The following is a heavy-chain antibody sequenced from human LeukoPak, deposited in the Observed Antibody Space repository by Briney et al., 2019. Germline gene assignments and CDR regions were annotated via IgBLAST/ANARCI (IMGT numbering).Heavy chain of an antibody. CDR2: ISWNSGSI. CDR1: GFTFDDYA. D-gene: IGHD6-6*01. CDR3: AKALHEYTSYYFDY. J-gene: IGHJ4*02. V-gene: IGHV3-9*01. Sequence: GGSLRLSCAASGFTFDDYAMHWVRQAPGKGLEWVSGISWNSGSIGYADSVKGRFTISRDNAKNSLYLQMNSLRAEDTALYYCAKALHEYTSYYFDYWGQGTLVTVSS.